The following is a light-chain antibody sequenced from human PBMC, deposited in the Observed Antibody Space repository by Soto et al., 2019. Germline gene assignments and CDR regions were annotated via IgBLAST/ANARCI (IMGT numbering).Light chain of an antibody. V-gene: IGKV3-20*01. CDR1: QSVSSNY. Sequence: DSVFTQSPGTLSLSPGERATLSCRASQSVSSNYLAWYQQKPGQAPRLLIYGASTRATGIPDRFSGSGSGTDFTLTISRLEPEDSAVYYCQQYGSSPAWTFGQGTKVDIK. J-gene: IGKJ1*01. CDR3: QQYGSSPAWT. CDR2: GAS.